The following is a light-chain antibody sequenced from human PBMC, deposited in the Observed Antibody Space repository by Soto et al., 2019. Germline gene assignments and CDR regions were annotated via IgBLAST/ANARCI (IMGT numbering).Light chain of an antibody. CDR2: GAS. Sequence: EIVLTQSPGTLSLSPGEVATLSCRAIQSVSGNYLAWYQQKPGQAPRLLMFGASNRATGIPDRFSGSGSGTDFTLTISRLEPEDFAVYYCQQYASSPFWTFGQGTKVEVK. V-gene: IGKV3-20*01. CDR1: QSVSGNY. CDR3: QQYASSPFWT. J-gene: IGKJ1*01.